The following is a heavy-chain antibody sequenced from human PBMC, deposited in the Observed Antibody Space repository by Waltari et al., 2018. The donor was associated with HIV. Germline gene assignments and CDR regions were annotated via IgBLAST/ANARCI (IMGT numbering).Heavy chain of an antibody. CDR2: IYTARHT. CDR1: VGSTKNPAYY. Sequence: QVQPQESGPGRVKPADTVSLVCSVSVGSTKNPAYYCAWIRQPPGKRFEWIETIYTARHTYYKTSYTPSLQSRITISADASKNHFSLRLHPVTAGDAAVYFCARFILGSTSRYFASWGRGNLVTVSS. D-gene: IGHD1-26*01. J-gene: IGHJ2*01. CDR3: ARFILGSTSRYFAS. V-gene: IGHV4-39*02.